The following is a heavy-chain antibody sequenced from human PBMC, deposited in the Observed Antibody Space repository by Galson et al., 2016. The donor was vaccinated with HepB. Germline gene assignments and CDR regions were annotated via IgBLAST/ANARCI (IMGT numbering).Heavy chain of an antibody. CDR3: ARTPIKALDQQIVLMPPPRAHRSSP. Sequence: QSGAEVKKPGESLKISCEASGYSFTYNWIGWVRQMPGKGLEWMGIIYPDDSDTTYSPSFQGQVTISADKSTSTAYLQWRSLKASDTAMCSCARTPIKALDQQIVLMPPPRAHRSSPWR. D-gene: IGHD2-8*01. V-gene: IGHV5-51*01. CDR2: IYPDDSDT. CDR1: GYSFTYNW. J-gene: IGHJ5*02.